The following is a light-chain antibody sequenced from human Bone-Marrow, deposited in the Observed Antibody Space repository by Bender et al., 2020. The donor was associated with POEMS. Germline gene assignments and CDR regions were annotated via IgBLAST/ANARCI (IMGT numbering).Light chain of an antibody. J-gene: IGLJ3*02. V-gene: IGLV2-14*03. CDR2: EVT. CDR3: SSDTGSSTQV. CDR1: RNDIGSYNY. Sequence: QSALTQPPSVSASPGQSVTISCTGGRNDIGSYNYVSWYQQYPGKAPKVIIFEVTNRPSGISDRFSGSKSGSTASLTISGLRPEDEADYYCSSDTGSSTQVFGGGTKVTVL.